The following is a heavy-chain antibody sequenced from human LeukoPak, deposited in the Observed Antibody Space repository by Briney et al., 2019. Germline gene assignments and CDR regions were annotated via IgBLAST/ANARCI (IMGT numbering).Heavy chain of an antibody. CDR2: ISTSNST. J-gene: IGHJ6*03. CDR3: ERRGYSSAAYYYYYYMDV. CDR1: LGSLCSYF. D-gene: IGHD6-25*01. Sequence: PSGTLSLTRTLSLGSLCSYFWSWIRQPPGKGLEWIGYISTSNSTNYNPSINSRVIITEGTSNTLFSLMQSSVTAAATALYYGERRGYSSAAYYYYYYMDVWGKGTTVTVSS. V-gene: IGHV4-4*09.